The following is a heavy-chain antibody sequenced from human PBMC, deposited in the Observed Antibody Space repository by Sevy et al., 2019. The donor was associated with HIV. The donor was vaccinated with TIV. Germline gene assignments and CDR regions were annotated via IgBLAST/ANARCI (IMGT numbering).Heavy chain of an antibody. V-gene: IGHV4-59*01. J-gene: IGHJ4*02. Sequence: SETLSLTCTVSGGSINSYYWSWIRQPPGKGLEWIGSIYYSGSTNHNPSLKSRVTISVDTSKNQFSLKLSSVTSGDTAVYHCARVPEKYSLYYFDNWGQGTLVTVSS. CDR2: IYYSGST. CDR3: ARVPEKYSLYYFDN. CDR1: GGSINSYY. D-gene: IGHD5-18*01.